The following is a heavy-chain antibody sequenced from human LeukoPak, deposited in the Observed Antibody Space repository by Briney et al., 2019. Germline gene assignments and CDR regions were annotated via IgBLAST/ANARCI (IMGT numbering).Heavy chain of an antibody. CDR1: GGSFSGYY. CDR2: IYYSGST. J-gene: IGHJ5*02. CDR3: ARVEWEIFNWFDP. Sequence: SGTLSLTCAVYGGSFSGYYWGWIRQPPGKGLEWIANIYYSGSTYYNPSLESRVTISVDTSKNQFSLKVTSVTAADTAVYFCARVEWEIFNWFDPWGQGTLVTVSS. V-gene: IGHV4-34*01. D-gene: IGHD3-3*01.